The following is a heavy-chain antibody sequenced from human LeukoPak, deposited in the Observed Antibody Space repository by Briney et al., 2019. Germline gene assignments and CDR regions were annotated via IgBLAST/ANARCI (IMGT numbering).Heavy chain of an antibody. D-gene: IGHD3-3*01. V-gene: IGHV4-34*01. J-gene: IGHJ3*02. CDR2: INHSGST. Sequence: SETLSLTCAVYGGSFSGYYWSWIRQPPGKGLEWIGEINHSGSTNYNPSLKSRVTISVDTSKNQFPLKLSSVTAADTAVYYCARGGLAGLYDFWSGYYVSDAFDIWGQGTMVTVSS. CDR3: ARGGLAGLYDFWSGYYVSDAFDI. CDR1: GGSFSGYY.